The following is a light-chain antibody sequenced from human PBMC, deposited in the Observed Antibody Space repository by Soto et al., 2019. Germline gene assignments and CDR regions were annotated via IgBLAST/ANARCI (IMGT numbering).Light chain of an antibody. CDR3: AAWDDSLSAVV. Sequence: QSVLTQPPSASGTPGQRVTISCSGSSSNIGSNYVYWYQQVPGTAPKLLIYRNNQRPSGVPDRFSGSKSGTSASLAISGLRSEEEADYYCAAWDDSLSAVVFGGGTKLTVL. V-gene: IGLV1-47*01. J-gene: IGLJ2*01. CDR2: RNN. CDR1: SSNIGSNY.